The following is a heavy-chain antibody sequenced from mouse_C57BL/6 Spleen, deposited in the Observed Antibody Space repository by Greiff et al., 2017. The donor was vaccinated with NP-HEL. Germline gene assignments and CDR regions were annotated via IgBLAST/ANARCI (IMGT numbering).Heavy chain of an antibody. CDR1: GYTFTDYN. V-gene: IGHV1-18*01. J-gene: IGHJ3*01. CDR2: ISPNSGGT. Sequence: EVQLQQSGPELVKPGASVKIPCTASGYTFTDYNMHWVKQSHGKSLEWIGDISPNSGGTIYNQTFKGRATLTVDKSSSTAYMELRSLTSEDTAVYYCARSGYGFLFAYWGQGTLVTVSA. CDR3: ARSGYGFLFAY. D-gene: IGHD3-2*02.